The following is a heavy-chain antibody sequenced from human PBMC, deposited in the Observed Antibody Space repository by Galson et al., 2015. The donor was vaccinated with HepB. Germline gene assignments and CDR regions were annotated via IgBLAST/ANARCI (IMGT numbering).Heavy chain of an antibody. V-gene: IGHV3-33*08. CDR2: IWYDGSNK. D-gene: IGHD6-19*01. CDR3: ARDPKPGYSSGLSDY. J-gene: IGHJ4*02. CDR1: GSTFSSYG. Sequence: SLRLSCAASGSTFSSYGMHWVRQAPGKGLEWVAVIWYDGSNKYYADSVKGRFTISRDNSKNTLYLQMNSLRAEDTAVYYCARDPKPGYSSGLSDYWGQGTLVTVSS.